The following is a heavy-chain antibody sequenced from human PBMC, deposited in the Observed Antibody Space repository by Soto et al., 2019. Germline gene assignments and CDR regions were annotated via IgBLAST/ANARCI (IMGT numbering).Heavy chain of an antibody. V-gene: IGHV1-2*04. D-gene: IGHD5-18*01. Sequence: ASVKVSCKASGYTFTGYYMHWVRQAPGQGLEWMGWINPNSGGTNYAQKFQGWVTMTRDTSISTAYMELSRLRSDDTAVYYCARQGVVDTARFAFDIWGQGTMVTVSS. J-gene: IGHJ3*02. CDR2: INPNSGGT. CDR3: ARQGVVDTARFAFDI. CDR1: GYTFTGYY.